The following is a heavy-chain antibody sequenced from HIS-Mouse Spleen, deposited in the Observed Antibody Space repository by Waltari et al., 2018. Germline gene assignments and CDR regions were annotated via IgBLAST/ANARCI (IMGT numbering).Heavy chain of an antibody. V-gene: IGHV1-2*02. D-gene: IGHD7-27*01. J-gene: IGHJ3*02. CDR2: INPNSGGT. CDR3: ARGGNWDDAFDI. Sequence: QVQLVQSGPEVKKPGASVTVSCTASGYTFTAYYMHWVRPAPGQGLEWMGWINPNSGGTNYAQKFQGRVTMTRDTSISTAYMELSRLRSDDTAVYYCARGGNWDDAFDIWGQGTMVTVSS. CDR1: GYTFTAYY.